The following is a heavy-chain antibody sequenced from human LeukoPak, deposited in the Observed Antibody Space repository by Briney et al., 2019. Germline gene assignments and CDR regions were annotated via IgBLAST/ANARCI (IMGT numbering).Heavy chain of an antibody. D-gene: IGHD6-13*01. CDR1: GFTVSSNY. J-gene: IGHJ4*02. Sequence: GGSLRLSCAASGFTVSSNYMSWVRQAPGKGLEWVSVIYSGGSTYYADSVKGRFTISRDNSKNTLYLQMISLRAEDTAVYYCARAGYSSSWYYFDYWGQGTLVTVSS. V-gene: IGHV3-53*01. CDR3: ARAGYSSSWYYFDY. CDR2: IYSGGST.